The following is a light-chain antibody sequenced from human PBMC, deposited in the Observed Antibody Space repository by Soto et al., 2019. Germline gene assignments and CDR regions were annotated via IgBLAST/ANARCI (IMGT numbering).Light chain of an antibody. Sequence: DIQMTQSQYSLSASVGDRVALTCLARQGISNVLAWYQQRPGKLPKLLIYAASTLQPGVPSRFSGSGSGTDFTLTISSLQPEDFAVYYCHHYGSSPWTFGQGTKVDI. CDR2: AAS. CDR3: HHYGSSPWT. J-gene: IGKJ1*01. CDR1: QGISNV. V-gene: IGKV1-27*01.